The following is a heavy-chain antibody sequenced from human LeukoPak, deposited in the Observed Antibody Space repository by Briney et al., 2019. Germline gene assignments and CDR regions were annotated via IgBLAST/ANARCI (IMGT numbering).Heavy chain of an antibody. CDR1: GFTFSDYY. J-gene: IGHJ4*02. D-gene: IGHD5-12*01. Sequence: GGSLRLSCAASGFTFSDYYMSWIRQAPGKGQEWVAYITSSGDDIYYADSVKGRFTISRDNAKNALFLRMSSLRVEDTATYYCASDIVATSGDFWGQGTLVSVSS. CDR2: ITSSGDDI. V-gene: IGHV3-11*01. CDR3: ASDIVATSGDF.